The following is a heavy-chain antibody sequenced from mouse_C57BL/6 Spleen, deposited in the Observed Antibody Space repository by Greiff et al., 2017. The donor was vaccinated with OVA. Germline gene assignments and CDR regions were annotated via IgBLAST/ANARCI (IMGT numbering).Heavy chain of an antibody. CDR3: ARHYYGSSYWYFDV. V-gene: IGHV2-6-1*01. CDR1: GFSLTSYG. CDR2: IWSDGST. Sequence: QVQLQQSGPGLVAPSQSLSITCTVSGFSLTSYGVHWVRQPPGKGLEWLVVIWSDGSTNYNSALKSRLSISKDNSKSQVFLKMNSLQTDDTAMYYCARHYYGSSYWYFDVWGTGTTVTVSS. J-gene: IGHJ1*03. D-gene: IGHD1-1*01.